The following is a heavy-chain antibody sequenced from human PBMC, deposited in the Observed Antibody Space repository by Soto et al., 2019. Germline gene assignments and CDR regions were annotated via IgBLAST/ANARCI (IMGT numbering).Heavy chain of an antibody. J-gene: IGHJ4*02. CDR3: ARDGGVLMVYAALDY. V-gene: IGHV1-18*01. CDR1: GYTFTNYG. D-gene: IGHD2-8*01. CDR2: ISAYNANT. Sequence: ASVKVSCKASGYTFTNYGISWVRQAPGQGLEWMGWISAYNANTNYAQKLQGRVTMTTDTSTSTAYMELRSLRSDDTAAYYCARDGGVLMVYAALDYWGQGTLVTVSS.